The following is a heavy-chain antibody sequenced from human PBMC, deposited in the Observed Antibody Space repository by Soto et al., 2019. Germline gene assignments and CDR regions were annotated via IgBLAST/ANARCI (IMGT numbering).Heavy chain of an antibody. Sequence: ASVKVSCKTSGYTFTGYYMHWVRQAPGQGLEWMGWIKPNSGGTNYAQKFQGRVTMTRDTSISTAYMELSSLRSDDTAMYYCARAQGASMIVVVITAPDYWGQGTLVTVSS. CDR3: ARAQGASMIVVVITAPDY. CDR2: IKPNSGGT. D-gene: IGHD3-22*01. J-gene: IGHJ4*02. CDR1: GYTFTGYY. V-gene: IGHV1-2*02.